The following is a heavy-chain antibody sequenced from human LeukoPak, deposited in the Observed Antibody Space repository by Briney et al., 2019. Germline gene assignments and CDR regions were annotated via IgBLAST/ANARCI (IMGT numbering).Heavy chain of an antibody. CDR1: GSTFSTYR. CDR2: IIIISSTI. CDR3: ARGGGGYSNYYRDYYYYGMDV. J-gene: IGHJ6*02. Sequence: PGGSLRLSCPASGSTFSTYRMNWFRQPPGKGLDWFSYIIIISSTIYYADSVKGRFTNSRDKPKNSRYLQRNSLRNKDTPVYSFARGGGGYSNYYRDYYYYGMDVWGQGTTVTVSS. V-gene: IGHV3-48*02. D-gene: IGHD4-11*01.